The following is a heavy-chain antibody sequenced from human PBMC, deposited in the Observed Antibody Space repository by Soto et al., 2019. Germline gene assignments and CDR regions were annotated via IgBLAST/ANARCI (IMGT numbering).Heavy chain of an antibody. V-gene: IGHV3-15*07. Sequence: EVQLVESGGGLVKPGGSLRLSCAVSGFTFSKVWMNWVRQAPGKGLEWVGRIKSKTDGGTTDYAAAVKGRFTITRGYSKDTLYLQMNSLKTEDTAVYFCTTGRDDLLYWGQGTLVTVSS. CDR1: GFTFSKVW. CDR3: TTGRDDLLY. CDR2: IKSKTDGGTT. D-gene: IGHD1-1*01. J-gene: IGHJ4*02.